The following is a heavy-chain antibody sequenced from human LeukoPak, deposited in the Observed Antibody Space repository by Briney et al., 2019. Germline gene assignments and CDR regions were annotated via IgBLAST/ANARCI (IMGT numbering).Heavy chain of an antibody. CDR3: TRNTGYSSSSYYYYGMDV. CDR2: IRSKANSYAT. D-gene: IGHD6-13*01. J-gene: IGHJ6*04. Sequence: GGSLRLSCAASGFTFSGSAMHWVRQASGKGLEWVGRIRSKANSYATAYAASVKGRFTTSRDDSKNTAYLQMNSLKTEDTAVYYCTRNTGYSSSSYYYYGMDVWGKGTTVTVSS. CDR1: GFTFSGSA. V-gene: IGHV3-73*01.